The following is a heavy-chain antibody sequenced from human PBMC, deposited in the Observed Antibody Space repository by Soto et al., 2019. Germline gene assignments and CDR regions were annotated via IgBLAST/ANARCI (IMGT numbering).Heavy chain of an antibody. CDR2: ISYDGSNK. CDR1: GFTFSSYG. J-gene: IGHJ6*02. CDR3: AKEVIRSGYSYYYYGMDV. V-gene: IGHV3-30*18. Sequence: GGSLRLSCAASGFTFSSYGIHWGRQAPGKGLEWVAVISYDGSNKYYADSVKGRFTISRDNSKNTLYLQMNSLRAEDTAVYYCAKEVIRSGYSYYYYGMDVWGQGTTVTVSS. D-gene: IGHD3-22*01.